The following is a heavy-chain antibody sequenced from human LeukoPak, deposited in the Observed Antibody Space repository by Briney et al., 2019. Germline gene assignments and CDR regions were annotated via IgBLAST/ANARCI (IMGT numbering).Heavy chain of an antibody. Sequence: GGSLRLSCAASGFTFDDYGMSWVRQAPGKGLEWVSGINWNGGSTGYADSVKGRFTISRDNAKNSLYLQMNSLRAEDTALYHCARGGGYDSEDWFDPWGQGTLVTVSS. V-gene: IGHV3-20*01. CDR1: GFTFDDYG. CDR2: INWNGGST. J-gene: IGHJ5*02. D-gene: IGHD3-22*01. CDR3: ARGGGYDSEDWFDP.